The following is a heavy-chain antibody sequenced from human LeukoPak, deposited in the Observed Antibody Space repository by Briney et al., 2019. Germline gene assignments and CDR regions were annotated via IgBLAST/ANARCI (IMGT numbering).Heavy chain of an antibody. V-gene: IGHV3-53*01. J-gene: IGHJ3*02. CDR2: IYSGGST. Sequence: PGGSLRLSCAASGFTVSSNYMSWVRQAPGKGLEWVSVIYSGGSTYYADSVKGRFTISRDNSKNTLYLQMNSLRAEDTAVYYCARGLSAALVVIAFDIWGQGTVVTVSS. D-gene: IGHD3-22*01. CDR3: ARGLSAALVVIAFDI. CDR1: GFTVSSNY.